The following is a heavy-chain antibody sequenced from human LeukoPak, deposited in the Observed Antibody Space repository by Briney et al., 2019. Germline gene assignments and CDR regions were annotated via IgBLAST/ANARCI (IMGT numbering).Heavy chain of an antibody. CDR1: GGSFSSYY. CDR2: INHSGST. D-gene: IGHD6-13*01. Sequence: SETLSLTCTLSGGSFSSYYWSWIRQPPGKGLEWIGEINHSGSTNYNPSLKSRVTISVDTSKNQFSLKLSSVTAADTAVYYCARAISSSWYFEGLGDPNWFDPWGQGTLVTVSS. J-gene: IGHJ5*02. V-gene: IGHV4-34*01. CDR3: ARAISSSWYFEGLGDPNWFDP.